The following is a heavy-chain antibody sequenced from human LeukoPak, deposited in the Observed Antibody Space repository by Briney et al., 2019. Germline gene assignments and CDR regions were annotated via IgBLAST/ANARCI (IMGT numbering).Heavy chain of an antibody. J-gene: IGHJ4*02. CDR3: AREYSSGWYFDY. V-gene: IGHV1-46*01. CDR1: GYTFTSYY. Sequence: ASVKVSCKASGYTFTSYYMHWVRQAPGQGLEWMGIINPSGGSTSYAQKFQGRVTMTRDTSTSTVYMELSSLRSGDTAVYYCAREYSSGWYFDYWGQGTLVTVSS. D-gene: IGHD6-19*01. CDR2: INPSGGST.